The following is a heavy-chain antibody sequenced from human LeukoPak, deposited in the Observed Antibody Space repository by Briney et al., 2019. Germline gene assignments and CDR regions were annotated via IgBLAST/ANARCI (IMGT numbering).Heavy chain of an antibody. CDR1: GGSISSYY. CDR2: VYSSGST. D-gene: IGHD3-10*01. V-gene: IGHV4-4*08. Sequence: SETLSLTCTVSGGSISSYYWTWIRQPPGKGLEWIGYVYSSGSTNYIPSLKSRVTISLDTSKNQFSLKLSSVTAADTAVYYCARDSPYGSGILMDVWGKGTTVTISS. J-gene: IGHJ6*03. CDR3: ARDSPYGSGILMDV.